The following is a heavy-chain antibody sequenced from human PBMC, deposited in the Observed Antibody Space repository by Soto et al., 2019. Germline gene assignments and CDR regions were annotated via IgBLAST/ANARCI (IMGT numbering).Heavy chain of an antibody. J-gene: IGHJ6*03. D-gene: IGHD2-2*01. CDR1: GGSFSGYY. CDR2: INHSGST. V-gene: IGHV4-34*01. CDR3: ARGRPPVVVPAAMGGSYNYYYMDV. Sequence: SETLSLTCAVYGGSFSGYYWSWIRQPPGKGLEWIGEINHSGSTNYNPSLKSRVTISVDTSKNQFSLKLSSVTAADTAVYYCARGRPPVVVPAAMGGSYNYYYMDVWGKGTTVTVSS.